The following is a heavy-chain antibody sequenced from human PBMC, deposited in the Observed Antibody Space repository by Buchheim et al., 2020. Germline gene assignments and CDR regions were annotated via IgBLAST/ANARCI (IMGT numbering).Heavy chain of an antibody. V-gene: IGHV4-39*01. J-gene: IGHJ4*02. D-gene: IGHD5-24*01. CDR3: AQNVEMAPFDY. CDR1: GGSITTSNYF. CDR2: IFYSGVT. Sequence: QLQLQESGPGLVKPSETLSLTCTVSGGSITTSNYFWGWIRQPPGKGLEWIGNIFYSGVTFYSPSLKSRVTISVDVSKNQFSLRLSSVTAADTAVYYCAQNVEMAPFDYWGQGTL.